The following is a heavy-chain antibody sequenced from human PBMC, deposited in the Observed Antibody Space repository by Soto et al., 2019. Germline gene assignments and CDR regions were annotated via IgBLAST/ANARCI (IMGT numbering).Heavy chain of an antibody. CDR2: SSNSGTFS. V-gene: IGHV3-11*06. CDR1: VFTFIDYY. CDR3: ARSGDNYNRLDY. Sequence: GWSLRLSCEGSVFTFIDYYISWIRQAPGKGLEWISYSSNSGTFSRYADSVKGRFSISRDNTKNLLYLQMNSLRAEDTAVYYCARSGDNYNRLDYWGQGTPVTVSS. J-gene: IGHJ4*02. D-gene: IGHD1-1*01.